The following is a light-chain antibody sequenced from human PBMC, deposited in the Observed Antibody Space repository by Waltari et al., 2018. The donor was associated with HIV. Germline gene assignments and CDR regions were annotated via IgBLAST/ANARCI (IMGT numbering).Light chain of an antibody. J-gene: IGKJ2*02. Sequence: ETVLTQSPGTLSLSPGDRATLSCSASQSVRSSYLAWYQQQPGQAPRLHIYGASSTATGIPDRFSGSGSGTDFTLIIGRLEPEDFAVYYCQQYDTSPWTFGQGTTLEIK. V-gene: IGKV3-20*01. CDR2: GAS. CDR3: QQYDTSPWT. CDR1: QSVRSSY.